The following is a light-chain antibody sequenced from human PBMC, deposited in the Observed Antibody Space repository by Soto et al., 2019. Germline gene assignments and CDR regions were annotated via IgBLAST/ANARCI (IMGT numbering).Light chain of an antibody. Sequence: DIQMTQSPSSLSASVGDRVTITCLASQSISSYLNWYQQKPGKAPKLLIYAASSLQSGVSSRFSGSGSGTDFTLTISSLQPEDFAIYYCQQSYSTPYIFGQGTKLEIK. V-gene: IGKV1-39*01. J-gene: IGKJ2*01. CDR2: AAS. CDR1: QSISSY. CDR3: QQSYSTPYI.